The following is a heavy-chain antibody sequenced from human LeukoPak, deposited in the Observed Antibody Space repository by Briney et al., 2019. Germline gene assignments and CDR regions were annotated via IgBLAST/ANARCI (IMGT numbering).Heavy chain of an antibody. CDR1: GFTFSGYD. Sequence: GGSLRLSCAASGFTFSGYDMDWVRQAPGKGLEWVAVISYDGSNKYYADSVKGRFTISRDNSKNTLYLQMNSLRVEDTAVYYCVSRDGYSYGLDYWGQGTPVTVSS. CDR2: ISYDGSNK. V-gene: IGHV3-30*03. J-gene: IGHJ4*02. CDR3: VSRDGYSYGLDY. D-gene: IGHD5-18*01.